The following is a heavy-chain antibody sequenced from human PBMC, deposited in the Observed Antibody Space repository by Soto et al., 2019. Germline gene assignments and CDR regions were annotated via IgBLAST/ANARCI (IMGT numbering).Heavy chain of an antibody. J-gene: IGHJ6*03. Sequence: SETLSLTCTVSGGSVSSGSYYWSWIRQPPGKGLEWIGYIYYSGSTNYNPSLKSRVTISVDTSKNQFSLKLSSVTAADTAVYYCASGPSGYYTSYYYYMDVWGKGTTVTVSS. CDR1: GGSVSSGSYY. D-gene: IGHD3-3*01. CDR2: IYYSGST. CDR3: ASGPSGYYTSYYYYMDV. V-gene: IGHV4-61*01.